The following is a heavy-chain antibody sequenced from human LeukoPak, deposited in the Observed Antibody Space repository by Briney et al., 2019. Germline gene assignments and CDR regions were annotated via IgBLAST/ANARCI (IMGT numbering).Heavy chain of an antibody. Sequence: PGGPLRLSCAASGFTFSSYWMHWVRQAPGKGLAWVSHINTDESSTTYADSVKGRFTISGDNAKNTLYLQMNSLRAEDTAVYYCASGRDSSGYSYFNKWGQGTLVTVSS. CDR1: GFTFSSYW. J-gene: IGHJ4*02. CDR3: ASGRDSSGYSYFNK. CDR2: INTDESST. D-gene: IGHD3-22*01. V-gene: IGHV3-74*03.